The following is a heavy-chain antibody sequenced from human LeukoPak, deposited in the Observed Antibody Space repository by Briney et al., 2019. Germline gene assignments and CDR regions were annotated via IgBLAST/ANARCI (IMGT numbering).Heavy chain of an antibody. J-gene: IGHJ4*02. CDR1: GYTLTELS. CDR2: FDPEDGET. V-gene: IGHV1-24*01. CDR3: ATGGLTYYYDSSGYYPLQY. D-gene: IGHD3-22*01. Sequence: ASVKVSCKVSGYTLTELSMHWVRQAPGKGLEWMGGFDPEDGETIYAQKFQGRVTMTEDTSTDTAYMELSGLRSEDTAVYYCATGGLTYYYDSSGYYPLQYWGQGTLVTVSS.